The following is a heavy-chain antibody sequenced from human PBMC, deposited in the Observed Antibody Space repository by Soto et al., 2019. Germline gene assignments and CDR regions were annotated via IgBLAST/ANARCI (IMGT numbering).Heavy chain of an antibody. CDR1: GYTFTSYG. J-gene: IGHJ3*02. CDR2: ISAYNGNT. Sequence: QVPLVQSGAEVKKPGASVKVSRKASGYTFTSYGISWVRQAPGQGLEWMGWISAYNGNTNYAQKLQGRVTMTTDTSTSTAYMELRSLRSDDTAVYYCARHNSTTTVTTNDAFDIWGQGTMVTVSS. V-gene: IGHV1-18*01. CDR3: ARHNSTTTVTTNDAFDI. D-gene: IGHD4-17*01.